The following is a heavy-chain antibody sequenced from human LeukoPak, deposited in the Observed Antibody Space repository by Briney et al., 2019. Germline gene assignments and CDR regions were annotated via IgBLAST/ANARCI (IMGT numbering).Heavy chain of an antibody. CDR3: ATRKLGNDY. CDR2: IRYDGSDK. Sequence: GGSLRLSCAASGFSFSSYGMHWVRQAPGKGLEWVAFIRYDGSDKYYADSVKGRFTISRDNSKNTVYLQMNSLRGEDTAVYYCATRKLGNDYWGQGTLVTVSS. CDR1: GFSFSSYG. V-gene: IGHV3-30*02. D-gene: IGHD7-27*01. J-gene: IGHJ4*02.